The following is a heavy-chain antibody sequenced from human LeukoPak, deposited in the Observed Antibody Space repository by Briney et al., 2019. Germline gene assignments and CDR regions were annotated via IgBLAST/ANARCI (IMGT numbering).Heavy chain of an antibody. CDR1: GGSITSYY. CDR2: IYYSGST. D-gene: IGHD2-2*01. CDR3: ARQLGYCRSTRCHNWFAP. Sequence: SETLSLTCTVSGGSITSYYWSWVRQPPGKGLERIAYIYYSGSTNYNPSLKSRVTISLETSKTQFSLRLSSVTAADTVVYYCARQLGYCRSTRCHNWFAPWGQGTLVTVSS. J-gene: IGHJ5*02. V-gene: IGHV4-59*01.